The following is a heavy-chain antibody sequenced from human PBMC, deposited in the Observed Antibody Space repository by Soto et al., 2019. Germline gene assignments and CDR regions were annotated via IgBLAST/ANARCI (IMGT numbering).Heavy chain of an antibody. V-gene: IGHV3-30-3*01. CDR1: RFTWYIYA. Sequence: PWGSLRLSWAAARFTWYIYAVAVFLKTQVKGLEWVAVISYDGSNKYYADSVKGRFTISRDNSKNTLYLQMNRLRAEDTAVYYCARDSGRFESSLVTLDYWAQGTLVTGSS. CDR2: ISYDGSNK. D-gene: IGHD3-10*01. CDR3: ARDSGRFESSLVTLDY. J-gene: IGHJ4*02.